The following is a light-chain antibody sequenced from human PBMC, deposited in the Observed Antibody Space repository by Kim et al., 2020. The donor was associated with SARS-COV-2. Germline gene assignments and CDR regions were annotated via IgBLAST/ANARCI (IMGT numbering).Light chain of an antibody. CDR2: GKN. J-gene: IGLJ3*02. V-gene: IGLV3-19*01. CDR1: SLRSYY. CDR3: NSRDSSGNHWV. Sequence: SSELTQDPAVSVALGQTVRLTCQGDSLRSYYASWYQQKPGQAPVLVIYGKNNRTSGIPDRFSGSSSGNTASLTITGAQAEDEADYYCNSRDSSGNHWVFGGGTQLTVL.